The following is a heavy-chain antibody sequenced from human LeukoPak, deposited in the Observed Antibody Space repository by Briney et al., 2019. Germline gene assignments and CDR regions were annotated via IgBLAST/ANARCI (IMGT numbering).Heavy chain of an antibody. CDR2: ISSSCSYI. J-gene: IGHJ1*01. CDR3: ARDWPTIAAAGTIPEYFQH. CDR1: GFTFSSYS. Sequence: GGSLILSCAASGFTFSSYSMNLVRQAPGKGLEWVSSISSSCSYIYYAYSVKGRFTISRDNAKNSLYLQMNSLRAEDTAVYYCARDWPTIAAAGTIPEYFQHWGQGTLVTVSS. V-gene: IGHV3-21*01. D-gene: IGHD6-13*01.